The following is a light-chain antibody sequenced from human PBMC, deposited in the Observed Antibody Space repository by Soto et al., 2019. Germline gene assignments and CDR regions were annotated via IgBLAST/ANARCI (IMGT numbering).Light chain of an antibody. CDR2: EGS. CDR1: NSDVATYNL. J-gene: IGLJ3*02. Sequence: QSALTQPASVSGSPGQSITVSCTGTNSDVATYNLVSWYQQHPGKAPKLLIYEGSRRPSGVSNRFSGSKSGNTASLTISGLQAEDEADYYCCSYVGRFTWVFGGGTKLTVL. V-gene: IGLV2-23*01. CDR3: CSYVGRFTWV.